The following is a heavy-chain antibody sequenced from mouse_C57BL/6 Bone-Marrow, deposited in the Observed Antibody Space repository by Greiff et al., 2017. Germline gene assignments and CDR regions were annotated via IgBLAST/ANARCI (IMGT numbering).Heavy chain of an antibody. CDR2: IDPENGDT. D-gene: IGHD1-1*01. CDR3: TTYGSSFAWFAY. V-gene: IGHV14-4*01. J-gene: IGHJ3*01. Sequence: EVQLQQSGAELVRPGASVKLSCTASGFNIKDDYMHWVKQRPEQGLEWIGWIDPENGDTEYASKFQGKATITADTPSNTAYLQLSSLTSEDTAVYYGTTYGSSFAWFAYWGQGTLVTVSA. CDR1: GFNIKDDY.